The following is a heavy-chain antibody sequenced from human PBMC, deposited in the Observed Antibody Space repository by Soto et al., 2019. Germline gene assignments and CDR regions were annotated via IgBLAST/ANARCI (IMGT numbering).Heavy chain of an antibody. D-gene: IGHD2-2*01. Sequence: SVEVSCKASGYSFTSYDISWVRQAPGQGLEWMGGIIPIFGTANYAQKFQGRVTITADESTSTAYMELSSLRSEDTAVYYCASGSTSSMDVWGQGTTVTAP. J-gene: IGHJ6*02. V-gene: IGHV1-69*01. CDR2: IIPIFGTA. CDR3: ASGSTSSMDV. CDR1: GYSFTSYD.